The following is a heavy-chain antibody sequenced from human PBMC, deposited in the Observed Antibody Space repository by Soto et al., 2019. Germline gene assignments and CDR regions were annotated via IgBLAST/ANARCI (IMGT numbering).Heavy chain of an antibody. CDR3: ARDRYCSGGSCYSGPYYYYYGMDV. J-gene: IGHJ6*02. Sequence: GGSLRLSCAASGFTFSSYAMHWVRQAPGKGLEWVAVISYDGSNKYYADSVKGGFTISRDNSKNTLYLQMNSLRAEDTAVYYCARDRYCSGGSCYSGPYYYYYGMDVWGQGTTVTVSS. CDR1: GFTFSSYA. V-gene: IGHV3-30-3*01. D-gene: IGHD2-15*01. CDR2: ISYDGSNK.